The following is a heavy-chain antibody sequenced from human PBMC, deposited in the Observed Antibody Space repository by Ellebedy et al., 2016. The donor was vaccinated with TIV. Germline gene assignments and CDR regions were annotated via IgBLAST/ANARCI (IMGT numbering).Heavy chain of an antibody. CDR2: TNSDGSST. V-gene: IGHV3-74*01. J-gene: IGHJ6*02. CDR3: ARTYGSGSSTHYYGMDV. Sequence: GESLKISCAASGFTFSSYWMHWVRQAPGKGLVWVSRTNSDGSSTSYADSVKGRFTISRDNAKNSLYLQMNSLRAEDTAVYYCARTYGSGSSTHYYGMDVWGQGTTVTVSS. D-gene: IGHD3-10*01. CDR1: GFTFSSYW.